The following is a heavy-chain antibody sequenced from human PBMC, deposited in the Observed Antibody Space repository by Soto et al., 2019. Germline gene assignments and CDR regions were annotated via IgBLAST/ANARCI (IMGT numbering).Heavy chain of an antibody. CDR1: GFTFSSYG. CDR3: ARDLVATMRGYYYYYMDV. V-gene: IGHV3-33*01. J-gene: IGHJ6*03. CDR2: IWYDGSNK. Sequence: GGSLRLSCAASGFTFSSYGMHWVRQAPGKGLEWVAVIWYDGSNKYYADSVKGRFTISRDNSKNTLYLQMNSLRAEDTAVYYCARDLVATMRGYYYYYMDVWGKGTTVTVSS. D-gene: IGHD5-12*01.